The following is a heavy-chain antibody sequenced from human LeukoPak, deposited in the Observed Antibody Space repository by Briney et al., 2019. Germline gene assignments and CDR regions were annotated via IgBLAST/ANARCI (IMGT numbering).Heavy chain of an antibody. CDR3: ARDYYDSSHYYYYYGMDV. CDR1: GYTFTSYY. D-gene: IGHD3-22*01. V-gene: IGHV1-18*04. Sequence: ASVKVSCKASGYTFTSYYMHWVRQAPGQGLEWMGWISAYNGNTNYAQKLQGRVTMTTDTSTSTAYMELRSLRSDDTAVYYCARDYYDSSHYYYYYGMDVWGQGTTVTVSS. J-gene: IGHJ6*02. CDR2: ISAYNGNT.